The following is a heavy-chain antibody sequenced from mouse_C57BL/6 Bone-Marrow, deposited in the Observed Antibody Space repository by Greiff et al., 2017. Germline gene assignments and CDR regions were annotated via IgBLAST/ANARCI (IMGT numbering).Heavy chain of an antibody. V-gene: IGHV5-12*01. CDR1: GFTFSDYY. CDR2: ISNGGGST. Sequence: EVQLVESGGGLVQPGGSLKLSCAASGFTFSDYYMYWVRQTPEKRLEWVAYISNGGGSTYYPDTVKGRFTISRDNAKNTLYLQMSRLKSEDTAMYYCARHTPGAYWGQGTLVTVSA. CDR3: ARHTPGAY. J-gene: IGHJ3*01.